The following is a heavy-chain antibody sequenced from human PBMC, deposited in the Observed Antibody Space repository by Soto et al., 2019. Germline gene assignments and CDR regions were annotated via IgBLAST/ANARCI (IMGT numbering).Heavy chain of an antibody. V-gene: IGHV4-31*03. J-gene: IGHJ5*02. CDR1: GGSISSGGYY. D-gene: IGHD4-4*01. Sequence: PSETLSLTCTVSGGSISSGGYYWSWIRQHPGKGLEWIGYIYYSGSTYYNPSLKSRVTISVDTSKNQFSLKLSSVTAADTAVYYCASMTTVTTGNWFDPWGQGTLVAVSS. CDR3: ASMTTVTTGNWFDP. CDR2: IYYSGST.